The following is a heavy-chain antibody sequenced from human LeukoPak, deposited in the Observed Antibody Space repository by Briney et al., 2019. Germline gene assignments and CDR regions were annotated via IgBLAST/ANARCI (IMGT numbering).Heavy chain of an antibody. CDR3: ARDHSSSCQLLDY. Sequence: ASVKVSCKASGYTFTSYGISWVRQAPGQGLEWMGWISVYNGDTNFAQKFQGRVSMTTDTSTTTAYMELRNLRSDDTAMYYCARDHSSSCQLLDYWGQGTLVTVSP. V-gene: IGHV1-18*01. CDR2: ISVYNGDT. J-gene: IGHJ4*02. D-gene: IGHD6-13*01. CDR1: GYTFTSYG.